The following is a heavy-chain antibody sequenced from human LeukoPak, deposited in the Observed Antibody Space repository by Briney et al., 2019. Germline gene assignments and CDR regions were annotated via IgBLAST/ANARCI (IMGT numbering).Heavy chain of an antibody. CDR3: ARGGVPPTGVLRFLEWFHTDWFDP. Sequence: GGSLRLSCAASGFTFSDYYMSWIRQAPGKGLEWVSYISSSGSTIYYADSVKGRFTISRDNAKNLLYLQMNSLRAEDTAVYYCARGGVPPTGVLRFLEWFHTDWFDPWGQGTLVTVSS. CDR1: GFTFSDYY. V-gene: IGHV3-11*01. CDR2: ISSSGSTI. D-gene: IGHD3-3*01. J-gene: IGHJ5*02.